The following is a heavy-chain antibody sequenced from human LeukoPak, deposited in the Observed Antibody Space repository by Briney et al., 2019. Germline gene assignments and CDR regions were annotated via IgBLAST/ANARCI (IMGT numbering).Heavy chain of an antibody. Sequence: ASVTVSCKASGGTFSNYTISWVRQAPGKGLEWMGGFDPEDGETIYAQKFQGRVTMTEDTSTDTAYMELSSLRSEDTAVYYCATGAIVATISYWGQGTLVTVSS. CDR3: ATGAIVATISY. CDR2: FDPEDGET. CDR1: GGTFSNYT. V-gene: IGHV1-24*01. D-gene: IGHD5-12*01. J-gene: IGHJ4*02.